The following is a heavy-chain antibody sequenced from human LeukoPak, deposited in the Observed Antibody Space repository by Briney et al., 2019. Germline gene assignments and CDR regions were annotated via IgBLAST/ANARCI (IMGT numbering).Heavy chain of an antibody. D-gene: IGHD2-15*01. CDR2: IYPNKGDT. V-gene: IGHV1-2*02. Sequence: ASVKVSCKASGYTFAGYYIHWVRRAPGQGLEWLGWIYPNKGDTKSTQKFLDRVIMTTDTSLTTAYMELINLKSDDTAVYYCTRSSWDCSSGSCYSNMNFDFWGQGTLVTVSS. CDR1: GYTFAGYY. CDR3: TRSSWDCSSGSCYSNMNFDF. J-gene: IGHJ4*02.